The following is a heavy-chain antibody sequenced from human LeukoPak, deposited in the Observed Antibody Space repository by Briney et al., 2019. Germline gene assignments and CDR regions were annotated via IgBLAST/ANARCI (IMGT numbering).Heavy chain of an antibody. J-gene: IGHJ1*01. CDR3: ARGEYYYDSSGSNAAEYFQH. CDR2: IIPIFGTA. D-gene: IGHD3-22*01. V-gene: IGHV1-69*06. CDR1: GGTFSSYA. Sequence: ASVKVSCKASGGTFSSYAISWVRQAPGQGLEWMGGIIPIFGTANYAQKFQGRVTITADKSTSTAYMELSSLRSEDTAVYYCARGEYYYDSSGSNAAEYFQHWGQGTLVTVSS.